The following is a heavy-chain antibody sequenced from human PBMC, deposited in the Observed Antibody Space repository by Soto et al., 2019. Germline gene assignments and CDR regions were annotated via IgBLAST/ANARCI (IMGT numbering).Heavy chain of an antibody. J-gene: IGHJ5*02. CDR2: IKQDGSEK. CDR3: ARDDSSGWINWFDP. CDR1: GFTFSSYW. D-gene: IGHD6-19*01. V-gene: IGHV3-7*03. Sequence: EVQLVESGGGLVQPGGSLRLSCAASGFTFSSYWMSWVRQAPGKGLEWVANIKQDGSEKYYVDSVKGRFTISRDNAKNSLYLQMNSLRAEDTAVYYCARDDSSGWINWFDPCGQGTLVTVSS.